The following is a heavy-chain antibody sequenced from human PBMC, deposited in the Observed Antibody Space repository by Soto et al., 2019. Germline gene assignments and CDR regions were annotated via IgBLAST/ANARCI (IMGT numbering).Heavy chain of an antibody. Sequence: PXELLTICYTGSGYSFTSYWISWVRQMPGKGLEWMGRIDPSDSYTNYSPSFQGHVTISADKSISTAYLQWSSLKASDTAMYYCARLPLLVDTAMVSWGQGTMVTVS. D-gene: IGHD5-18*01. CDR2: IDPSDSYT. CDR3: ARLPLLVDTAMVS. V-gene: IGHV5-10-1*01. J-gene: IGHJ5*02. CDR1: GYSFTSYW.